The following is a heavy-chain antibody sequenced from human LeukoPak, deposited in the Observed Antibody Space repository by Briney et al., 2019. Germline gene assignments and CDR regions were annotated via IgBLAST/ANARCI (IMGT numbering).Heavy chain of an antibody. Sequence: SETLSLTCAVYGGSFGGYYWSWIRQPPGKGLEWIGEINHSGSTNYNPSLKSRVTISVDTSKNQFSLKLSSVTAADTAVYYCARGNRDIYDFWSGYYKTKPNWFDPWGQGTLVTVSS. CDR3: ARGNRDIYDFWSGYYKTKPNWFDP. CDR1: GGSFGGYY. CDR2: INHSGST. V-gene: IGHV4-34*01. D-gene: IGHD3-3*01. J-gene: IGHJ5*02.